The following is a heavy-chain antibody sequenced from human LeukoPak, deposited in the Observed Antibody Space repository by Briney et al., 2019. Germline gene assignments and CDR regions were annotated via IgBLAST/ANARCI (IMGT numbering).Heavy chain of an antibody. J-gene: IGHJ5*02. V-gene: IGHV4-61*02. CDR2: IYSSGST. D-gene: IGHD3-22*01. CDR1: GGSISSGSYS. CDR3: ARSVYYDSSGYYFPARWFDP. Sequence: PSETLSLTCTVSGGSISSGSYSWSWIRQPAGKGLEWIGRIYSSGSTNYNPSLKSRVTISVDTSKNQFSLKLSSVTAADTAAYYCARSVYYDSSGYYFPARWFDPWGQGTLVSVTS.